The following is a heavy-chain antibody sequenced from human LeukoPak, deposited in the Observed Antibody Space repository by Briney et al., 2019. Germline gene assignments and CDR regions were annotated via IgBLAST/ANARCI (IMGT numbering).Heavy chain of an antibody. CDR1: GFTVSSNY. J-gene: IGHJ4*02. V-gene: IGHV3-66*01. D-gene: IGHD3-22*01. Sequence: GGSLRLSCAASGFTVSSNYMSWVRQAPGKGLEWVSVIYSGGSTYYADSVKGRFTISRDNAKNSLYLQMNSVRAEDTAVYYCARGEYYDSSGYYPVDYWGQGTLVTVSS. CDR3: ARGEYYDSSGYYPVDY. CDR2: IYSGGST.